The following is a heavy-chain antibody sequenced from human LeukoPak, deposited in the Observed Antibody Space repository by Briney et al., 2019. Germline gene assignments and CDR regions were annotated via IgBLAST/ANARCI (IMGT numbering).Heavy chain of an antibody. J-gene: IGHJ4*02. D-gene: IGHD2-8*02. CDR3: ARTGGTIDY. V-gene: IGHV4-31*03. CDR2: IYYIGTT. Sequence: SETLSLTCTVSGGSISSGGHYWSWIRQHPGKGLEWIGYIYYIGTTYYNPSLRSRVTISVDTSKNQFSLKLNSVTAADTAVYYCARTGGTIDYWGQGTLVTVSS. CDR1: GGSISSGGHY.